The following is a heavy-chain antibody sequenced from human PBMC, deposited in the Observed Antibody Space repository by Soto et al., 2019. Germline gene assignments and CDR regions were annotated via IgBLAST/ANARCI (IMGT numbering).Heavy chain of an antibody. Sequence: QLQLQQSGPGLVKPSEILSLTCTVSGGSITSSNYYWGWIRQPPGKGLEWIGNVYYNGFTYYNPSLKSRVTISVDTSKNHFSLKLTSVTAADTAVYYCARQDDVWSGSNWFDPWGQGTLVTVSS. CDR1: GGSITSSNYY. D-gene: IGHD3-3*01. V-gene: IGHV4-39*01. CDR2: VYYNGFT. CDR3: ARQDDVWSGSNWFDP. J-gene: IGHJ5*02.